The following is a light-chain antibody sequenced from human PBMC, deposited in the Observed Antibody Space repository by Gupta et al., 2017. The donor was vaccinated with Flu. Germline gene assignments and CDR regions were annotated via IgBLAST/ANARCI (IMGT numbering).Light chain of an antibody. Sequence: MQITQAPSTLSASVGDRVTITCRASQNISSWLAWYQQKPGKAPKVLIYQTSILNTGVPSRFSGSGSGTEFTLTISSLRPDEIATYYCQQYNSFPWTFGQGTKVEIK. CDR1: QNISSW. V-gene: IGKV1-5*03. CDR3: QQYNSFPWT. J-gene: IGKJ1*01. CDR2: QTS.